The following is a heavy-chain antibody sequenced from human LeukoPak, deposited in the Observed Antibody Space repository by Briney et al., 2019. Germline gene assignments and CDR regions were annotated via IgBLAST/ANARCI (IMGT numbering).Heavy chain of an antibody. CDR3: ARGLPDKPLYGDGDYEDWYFHL. CDR2: INPKSGAT. CDR1: GYSFTGYY. D-gene: IGHD4-17*01. J-gene: IGHJ2*01. Sequence: GASVKVSCKASGYSFTGYYMYWVRQAPGQGLEWMGWINPKSGATNYAQKFQGRVTLTRDTSISTAYMDLTSLRSDDTAVYYCARGLPDKPLYGDGDYEDWYFHLWGRGSLVTVSS. V-gene: IGHV1-2*02.